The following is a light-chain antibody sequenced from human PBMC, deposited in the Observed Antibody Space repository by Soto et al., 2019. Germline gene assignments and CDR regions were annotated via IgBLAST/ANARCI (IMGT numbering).Light chain of an antibody. Sequence: EIVLTQSPGTLSLSPGERATLSCRASQSVSSSYLAWYQQKPGQAPRLLIYGASSRATGIPDRFSGSGSGTDFTHTISRLEPEDFAVYYCQQYGSSPQTFGQGTNVDIK. CDR2: GAS. J-gene: IGKJ1*01. CDR3: QQYGSSPQT. CDR1: QSVSSSY. V-gene: IGKV3-20*01.